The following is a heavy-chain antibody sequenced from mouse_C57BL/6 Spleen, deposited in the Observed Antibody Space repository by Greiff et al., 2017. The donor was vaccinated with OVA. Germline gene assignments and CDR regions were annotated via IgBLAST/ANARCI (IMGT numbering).Heavy chain of an antibody. J-gene: IGHJ4*01. Sequence: QVQLQQSGAELVRPGASVTLSCKASGYTFTDYEMHWVKQTPVHGLEWIGAIDPETGGTAYNQKFKGKAILTADKSSSTAYMELRSLTSEDSAVYYCTRSGDGYRYAMDYWGQGTSVTVSS. CDR1: GYTFTDYE. D-gene: IGHD2-3*01. CDR3: TRSGDGYRYAMDY. V-gene: IGHV1-15*01. CDR2: IDPETGGT.